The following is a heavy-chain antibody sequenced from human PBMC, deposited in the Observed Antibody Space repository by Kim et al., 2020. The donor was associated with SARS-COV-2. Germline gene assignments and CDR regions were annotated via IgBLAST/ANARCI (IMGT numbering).Heavy chain of an antibody. Sequence: SETLSLTCTVSGGSISSSSYYWGWIRQPPGKGLEWIGSIYYSGSTYYNPSLKSRVTISVDTSKNQFSLTLSSVTAADTAVYYCARPSHDYVWGSYRYRGGKSDYYYYGMDVWGQGTTVTVSS. V-gene: IGHV4-39*01. CDR1: GGSISSSSYY. CDR2: IYYSGST. CDR3: ARPSHDYVWGSYRYRGGKSDYYYYGMDV. J-gene: IGHJ6*02. D-gene: IGHD3-16*02.